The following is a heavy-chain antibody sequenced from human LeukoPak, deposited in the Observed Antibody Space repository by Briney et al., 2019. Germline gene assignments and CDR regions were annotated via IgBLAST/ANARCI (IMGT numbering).Heavy chain of an antibody. Sequence: GGSLRLSCAASGFTFSSFGMHWVRQAPGKGLEWVASISSDGTSKYYADSVKGRFTISRDNFKNTLFLQMNSLRDEGTGVFYCAKEAHDVSVPTRSPQSDSWGQGTVVTVSS. D-gene: IGHD3/OR15-3a*01. V-gene: IGHV3-30*18. J-gene: IGHJ4*02. CDR1: GFTFSSFG. CDR3: AKEAHDVSVPTRSPQSDS. CDR2: ISSDGTSK.